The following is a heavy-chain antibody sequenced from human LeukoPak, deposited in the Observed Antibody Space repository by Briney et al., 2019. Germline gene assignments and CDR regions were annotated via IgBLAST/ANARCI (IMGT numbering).Heavy chain of an antibody. CDR2: ISYSVRT. Sequence: SRTLSLTCTVSGGSISSSSYFWAWIREPPGRGLGWIGSISYSVRTYYNPSLKSRATISVDTSKNLFSLNLSSVTAADTAVYYCARRTTVVTPPDYWGQGTLVTVSS. D-gene: IGHD4-23*01. CDR3: ARRTTVVTPPDY. CDR1: GGSISSSSYF. V-gene: IGHV4-39*01. J-gene: IGHJ4*02.